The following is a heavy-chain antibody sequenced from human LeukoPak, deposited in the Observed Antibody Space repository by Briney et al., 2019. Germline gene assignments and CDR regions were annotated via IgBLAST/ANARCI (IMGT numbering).Heavy chain of an antibody. CDR2: INHSGST. V-gene: IGHV4-30-4*08. CDR1: GGSISSGDYY. D-gene: IGHD3-22*01. Sequence: SQTLSLTCTVSGGSISSGDYYWSWIRQPPGKGLEWIGEINHSGSTNYNPSLKSRVTISVDTSKNQFSLKLSSVTAADTAVYYCARGQKRYYYDSSGYPLKSWGQGTLVTVSS. CDR3: ARGQKRYYYDSSGYPLKS. J-gene: IGHJ4*02.